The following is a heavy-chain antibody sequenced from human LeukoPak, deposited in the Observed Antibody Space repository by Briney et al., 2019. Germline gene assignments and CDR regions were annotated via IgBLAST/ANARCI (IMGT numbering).Heavy chain of an antibody. Sequence: SGGSLRLSCAASGFTFSSYAMSWVRQAPGKGLEWVSYISSSSSTIYYADSVKGRFTISRDNAKNSLYLQMNSLRDEDTAVYYCARTIAAAGKRRYYFDYWGQGTLVTVSS. CDR3: ARTIAAAGKRRYYFDY. V-gene: IGHV3-48*02. CDR1: GFTFSSYA. D-gene: IGHD6-13*01. CDR2: ISSSSSTI. J-gene: IGHJ4*02.